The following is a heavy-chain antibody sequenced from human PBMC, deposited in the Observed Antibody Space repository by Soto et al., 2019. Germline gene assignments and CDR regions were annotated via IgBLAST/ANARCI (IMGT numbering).Heavy chain of an antibody. CDR3: AKDSPIVVVPAASDAFDI. J-gene: IGHJ3*02. CDR1: GFTFSSYA. D-gene: IGHD2-2*01. V-gene: IGHV3-23*01. Sequence: EVQLLESGGGLVQPGGSLRLSCAASGFTFSSYAMSWVRQAPGKGLEWVSAISGSGGSTYYADSVKGRFTISRDNSKNTLYLQMNSLRAEDTAVYYCAKDSPIVVVPAASDAFDIWGQGTMVTVSS. CDR2: ISGSGGST.